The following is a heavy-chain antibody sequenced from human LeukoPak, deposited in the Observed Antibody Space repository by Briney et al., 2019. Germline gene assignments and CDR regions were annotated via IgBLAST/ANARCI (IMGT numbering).Heavy chain of an antibody. D-gene: IGHD5-12*01. Sequence: ASVKVSCKASGDTFTDYYMHWVRQAPGQGLEWMGWINPNSGGTNYAQKFQGRVTMTRDTSISTAYMELSRLRSDDTAVYYCARGHSGYDFDFDYWGQGTLVTVSS. CDR3: ARGHSGYDFDFDY. V-gene: IGHV1-2*02. CDR1: GDTFTDYY. CDR2: INPNSGGT. J-gene: IGHJ4*02.